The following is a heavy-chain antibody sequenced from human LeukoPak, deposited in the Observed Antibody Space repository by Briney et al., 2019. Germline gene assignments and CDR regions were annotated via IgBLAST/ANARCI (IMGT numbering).Heavy chain of an antibody. CDR3: ARAGLGVLDY. Sequence: ASVKVSCKASGYTFTSYYMHWVRQAPGQGLEWMGVISPSDGSTTYAQNFQGRVTVTRDTSTTTVSMELRSLRSDDTAVYYCARAGLGVLDYWGQGTLVTVSS. J-gene: IGHJ4*02. D-gene: IGHD3-16*01. CDR2: ISPSDGST. V-gene: IGHV1-46*01. CDR1: GYTFTSYY.